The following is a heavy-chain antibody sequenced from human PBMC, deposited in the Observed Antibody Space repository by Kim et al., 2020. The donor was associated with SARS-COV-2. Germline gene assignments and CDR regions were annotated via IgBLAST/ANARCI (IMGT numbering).Heavy chain of an antibody. Sequence: APVKSRFTIARDDSKSTLYLQMNSLEPEDTAVYYCAADLLGYYYGPFDDWGQGILVTVSS. J-gene: IGHJ4*02. V-gene: IGHV3-15*01. D-gene: IGHD3-10*01. CDR3: AADLLGYYYGPFDD.